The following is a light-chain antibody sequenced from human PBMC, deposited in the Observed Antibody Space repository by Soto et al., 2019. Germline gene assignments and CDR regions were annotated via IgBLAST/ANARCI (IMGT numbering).Light chain of an antibody. Sequence: DVQLTQSPASLSASVGERVTLTCRASQGISSYVAWYQQKPGKVPRLLIYAASTLQYRVPSRFSGSGSGTEFTLTISSLQPEDFATYYCQQVNSYPRAFGQGTKVDIK. CDR1: QGISSY. V-gene: IGKV1-9*01. CDR2: AAS. J-gene: IGKJ1*01. CDR3: QQVNSYPRA.